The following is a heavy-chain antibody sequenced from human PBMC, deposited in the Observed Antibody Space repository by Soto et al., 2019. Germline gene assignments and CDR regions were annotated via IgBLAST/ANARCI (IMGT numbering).Heavy chain of an antibody. Sequence: SVKVSCKASGGTFSSYTISWVRQAPGQGLEWMGRIIPILGIANYAQKFQGRVTITADKSTSTAYMELSSLRSEDTAVYYCARDWGNSGPPNDYYFDYWGQGTLVTVSS. CDR2: IIPILGIA. V-gene: IGHV1-69*04. CDR3: ARDWGNSGPPNDYYFDY. D-gene: IGHD3-16*01. J-gene: IGHJ4*02. CDR1: GGTFSSYT.